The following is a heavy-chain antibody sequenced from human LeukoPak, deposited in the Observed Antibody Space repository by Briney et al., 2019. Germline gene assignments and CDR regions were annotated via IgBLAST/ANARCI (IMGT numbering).Heavy chain of an antibody. J-gene: IGHJ6*02. CDR1: GFTFSSYS. CDR3: ASRRYCSGGSCYSRYYYGMDV. V-gene: IGHV3-21*01. Sequence: GGSLRLSCAASGFTFSSYSMNWVRQAPGKGLEWVSSISSSSSYIYYADSVKGRFTISRDNAKNSLYLQMNSPRAEDTAVYYCASRRYCSGGSCYSRYYYGMDVWGQGTTVTVSS. D-gene: IGHD2-15*01. CDR2: ISSSSSYI.